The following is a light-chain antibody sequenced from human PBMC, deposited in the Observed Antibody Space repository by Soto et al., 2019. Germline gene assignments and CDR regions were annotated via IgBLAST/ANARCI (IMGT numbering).Light chain of an antibody. J-gene: IGKJ3*01. CDR3: HQANSFPLT. V-gene: IGKV1-12*01. Sequence: DIQMTQSPSSVSASVGDRDTITCRASHGIGSWLGRDKQKPGKAPKLLIYAEASLQSGVPYRFSATFSGTEYTLTISSLQPEDLATDCCHQANSFPLTFGPGTKVDLK. CDR1: HGIGSW. CDR2: AEA.